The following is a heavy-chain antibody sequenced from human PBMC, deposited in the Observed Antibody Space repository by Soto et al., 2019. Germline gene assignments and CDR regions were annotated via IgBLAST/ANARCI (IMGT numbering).Heavy chain of an antibody. V-gene: IGHV6-1*01. CDR2: TYYRSKWYN. CDR3: AREKGYCSSTSCPHRNLSGMDV. CDR1: GDSVSSNSAA. Sequence: SQTLSLTCAISGDSVSSNSAAWNWIRQSPSRGLEWLGRTYYRSKWYNDYAVSVKSRITINPDTSKNQFSLQLNSVTPEDTAVYYCAREKGYCSSTSCPHRNLSGMDVWGQVNTVTVS. D-gene: IGHD2-2*01. J-gene: IGHJ6*02.